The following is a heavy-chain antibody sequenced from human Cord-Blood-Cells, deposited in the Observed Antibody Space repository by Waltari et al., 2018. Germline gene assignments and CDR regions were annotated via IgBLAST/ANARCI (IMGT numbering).Heavy chain of an antibody. J-gene: IGHJ4*02. V-gene: IGHV3-30*18. CDR2: KSYDGSNK. CDR1: GFTFSSYG. D-gene: IGHD1-26*01. Sequence: QVQLVESGGGVVQPGRSLRLSCAASGFTFSSYGMPCVRQAPGKGLEWVAVKSYDGSNKYYADSVKGRFTISRDNSKNTLYLQMNSLRAEDTAVYYCAKDLGTTTSRPNDYWGQGTLVTVSS. CDR3: AKDLGTTTSRPNDY.